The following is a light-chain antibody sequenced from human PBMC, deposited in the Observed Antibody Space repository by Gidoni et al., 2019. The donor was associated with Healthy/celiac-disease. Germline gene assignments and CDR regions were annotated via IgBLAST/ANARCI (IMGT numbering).Light chain of an antibody. J-gene: IGKJ2*01. CDR2: DAS. Sequence: DIQLTQSPSFLSASVGDRVTITCRASQGISSYLAWYQQKPGKAAKLLIYDASTLQSGVPSRFSSSRSSTEFTLPIISLLPADVATYYCQQLNSYPFLYTFGQGTKLEIK. CDR3: QQLNSYPFLYT. V-gene: IGKV1-9*01. CDR1: QGISSY.